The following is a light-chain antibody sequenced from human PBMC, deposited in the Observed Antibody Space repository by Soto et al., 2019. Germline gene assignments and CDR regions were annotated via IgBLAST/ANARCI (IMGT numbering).Light chain of an antibody. V-gene: IGLV4-69*01. CDR1: SGHSNYA. J-gene: IGLJ2*01. CDR3: QTGGSGIVV. Sequence: QLVLTQSPSASASLGASVKLTCTLSSGHSNYAIAWHQQQSEKGPRYLMKLNSDGSHSKGDGIPDRFSGSSSGAERYLTTSSLQAEDEADYYCQTGGSGIVVFGGGTQLTVL. CDR2: LNSDGSH.